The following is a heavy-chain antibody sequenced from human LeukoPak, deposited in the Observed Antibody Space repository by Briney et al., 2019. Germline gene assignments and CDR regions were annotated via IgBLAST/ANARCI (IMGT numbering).Heavy chain of an antibody. CDR1: GGSISSYY. V-gene: IGHV4-4*07. CDR2: IYTSGST. CDR3: ARDLVVVPAAIAYYYYYMDV. Sequence: SETLSLTCTVSGGSISSYYWSWLRQPAGKGLEWIGRIYTSGSTNYNPSLKSRVTMSVDTSKNQFSLKLSSVTAADTAVYYCARDLVVVPAAIAYYYYYMDVWGKGTTVTVSS. D-gene: IGHD2-2*01. J-gene: IGHJ6*03.